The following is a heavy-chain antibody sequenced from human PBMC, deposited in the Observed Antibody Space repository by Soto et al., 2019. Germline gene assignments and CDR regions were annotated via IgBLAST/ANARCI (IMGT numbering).Heavy chain of an antibody. Sequence: ASVKVSCKASGYTFTSYAMHWVRQAPGQRLEWMGWINAGNGNTKYSQKFQGRVTITRDTSASTAYMELSSLRSEDTAVYYCARVGSVLRYFDWIYFDYWGQGTLVTVSS. CDR1: GYTFTSYA. CDR2: INAGNGNT. CDR3: ARVGSVLRYFDWIYFDY. J-gene: IGHJ4*02. V-gene: IGHV1-3*01. D-gene: IGHD3-9*01.